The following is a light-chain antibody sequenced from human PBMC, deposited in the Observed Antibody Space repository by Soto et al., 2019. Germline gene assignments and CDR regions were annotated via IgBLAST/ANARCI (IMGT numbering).Light chain of an antibody. Sequence: TKKPSKLRGYGEERATLSCRASQSVSSDLAWYHQKPGQAPRLLIYGASPRATGIPARFSGSGSGTEFTLTCGIRQSEDFAVCYIQQYDNLPGTIGEGSKVDI. CDR1: QSVSSD. CDR2: GAS. J-gene: IGKJ1*01. V-gene: IGKV3-15*01. CDR3: QQYDNLPGT.